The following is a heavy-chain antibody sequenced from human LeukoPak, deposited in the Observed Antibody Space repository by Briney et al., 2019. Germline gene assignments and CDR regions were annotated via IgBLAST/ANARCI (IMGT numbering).Heavy chain of an antibody. CDR3: ARDRRGYSGYDMN. D-gene: IGHD5-12*01. J-gene: IGHJ4*02. CDR1: GYTFNGYY. CDR2: INPNSGGT. Sequence: ASVKVCCKASGYTFNGYYMQWVRQAPAQGLEWMGRINPNSGGTDSAQKFQGRVTMTIDTSINTAYMELSSLTSDDTAVYYCARDRRGYSGYDMNWGQGTLVTVSS. V-gene: IGHV1-2*06.